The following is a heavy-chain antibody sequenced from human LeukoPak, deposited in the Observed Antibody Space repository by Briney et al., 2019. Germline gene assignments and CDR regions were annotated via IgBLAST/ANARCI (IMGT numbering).Heavy chain of an antibody. CDR3: ARGSSGWYAYFQH. V-gene: IGHV1-2*02. Sequence: GASVKVSCKASGYTFTGYYMHWVRQAPGQGLEWMGWINPNSGGTNYAQKFQGRVTMTRDTSISTAYMELSRLRSGDTAVYYCARGSSGWYAYFQHWGQGTLVTVSS. J-gene: IGHJ1*01. D-gene: IGHD6-19*01. CDR1: GYTFTGYY. CDR2: INPNSGGT.